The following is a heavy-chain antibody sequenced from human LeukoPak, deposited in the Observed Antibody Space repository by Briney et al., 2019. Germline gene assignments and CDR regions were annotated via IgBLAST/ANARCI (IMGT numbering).Heavy chain of an antibody. D-gene: IGHD2-2*01. Sequence: ASVKVSCKASGYTFTGYYMHWVRQAPGQGLEWMGWINPNSGGTNYAQKFQGRVTMTRDTSISTAYIELSRLRSDDTAVYYCARGLSRIVVVPAAISYWGQGTLVTVSS. CDR3: ARGLSRIVVVPAAISY. V-gene: IGHV1-2*02. CDR1: GYTFTGYY. CDR2: INPNSGGT. J-gene: IGHJ4*02.